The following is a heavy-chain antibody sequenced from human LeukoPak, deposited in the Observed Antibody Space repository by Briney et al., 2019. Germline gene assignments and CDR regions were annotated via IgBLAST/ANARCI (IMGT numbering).Heavy chain of an antibody. D-gene: IGHD3-10*01. CDR3: ARDGYYYGSGSFRY. V-gene: IGHV3-21*01. CDR1: GFTFSIYS. Sequence: GGPVRLSCAASGFTFSIYSMLCVRPAPGEGLECVSYICNSSSYIYYADSVKGRFTISRDNAKNSLYLQMNSLRAEDTAVYYCARDGYYYGSGSFRYWGQGTLVTVSS. J-gene: IGHJ4*02. CDR2: ICNSSSYI.